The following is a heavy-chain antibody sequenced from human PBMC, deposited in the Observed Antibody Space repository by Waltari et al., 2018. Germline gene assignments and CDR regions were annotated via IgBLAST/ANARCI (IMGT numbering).Heavy chain of an antibody. D-gene: IGHD3-22*01. CDR2: IVPLFGTA. CDR3: ARGGARHYDSSGYYDFDS. Sequence: QVQLVQSGAEVKKPGSSVKVSCKASGDTFRGYAISWGRQAPGQGLEWMGGIVPLFGTAKYAHNFQDRLTITTDEFTTTAYMELSGLGSEDTAVYFCARGGARHYDSSGYYDFDSWGQGTQVSVSS. CDR1: GDTFRGYA. V-gene: IGHV1-69*05. J-gene: IGHJ4*02.